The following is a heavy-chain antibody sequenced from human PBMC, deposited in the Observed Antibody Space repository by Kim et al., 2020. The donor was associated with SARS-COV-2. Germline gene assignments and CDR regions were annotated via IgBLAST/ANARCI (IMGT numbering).Heavy chain of an antibody. Sequence: GGSLRLSCAASGFTFSRKAMSWVRQVPGKGLEWIASVNNNNNPYYADSAECRFTVFRVLTKDTSYMHLKSLKAVNTAEYYCSNCHPSSGWHTFNSCGQ. CDR1: GFTFSRKA. CDR3: SNCHPSSGWHTFNS. D-gene: IGHD6-19*01. CDR2: VNNNNNP. J-gene: IGHJ4*02. V-gene: IGHV3-23*05.